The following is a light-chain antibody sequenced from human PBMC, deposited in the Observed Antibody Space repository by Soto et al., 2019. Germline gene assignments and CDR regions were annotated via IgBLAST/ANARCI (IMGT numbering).Light chain of an antibody. V-gene: IGKV3-20*01. CDR2: GAS. CDR1: QSVSITY. J-gene: IGKJ2*01. Sequence: EIVLTQSPGTLSLSPGERATLSCRASQSVSITYLAWYHQKPGQAPRLRIYGASSRATGIPDRFSGSGSGTDFTLTISRLEPEDFAVYYCQLYGSSPPKYTFGQGTKLEIK. CDR3: QLYGSSPPKYT.